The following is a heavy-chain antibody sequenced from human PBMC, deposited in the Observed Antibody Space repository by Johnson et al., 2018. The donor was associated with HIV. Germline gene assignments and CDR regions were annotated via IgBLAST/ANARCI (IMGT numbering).Heavy chain of an antibody. J-gene: IGHJ3*02. D-gene: IGHD3-16*01. CDR3: ARERQGGGGGDACDI. CDR2: VPYDGSYK. V-gene: IGHV3-30*04. CDR1: AFTFSSYA. Sequence: QMLLVESGGGVVQPGRSLRLSCAASAFTFSSYAMHWVRQAPGKGLEWVAFVPYDGSYKYYADSVKGRFTISRDNSKNTLYLQMNSLRADDTAVYFCARERQGGGGGDACDIWGQGTMVTVSS.